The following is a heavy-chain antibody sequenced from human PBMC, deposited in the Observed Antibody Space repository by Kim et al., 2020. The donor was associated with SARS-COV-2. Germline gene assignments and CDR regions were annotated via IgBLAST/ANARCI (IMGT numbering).Heavy chain of an antibody. CDR2: INTNTGNP. V-gene: IGHV7-4-1*02. J-gene: IGHJ6*02. D-gene: IGHD7-27*01. Sequence: ASVKVSCKASGYTFTSYAMNWVRQAPGQGLEWMGWINTNTGNPTYARGFTGRFVFSLDTSVSTAYLQISSLKAEDTAVYYCARVSTWGSEMDYYYGMDVWGQGTTVTVSS. CDR1: GYTFTSYA. CDR3: ARVSTWGSEMDYYYGMDV.